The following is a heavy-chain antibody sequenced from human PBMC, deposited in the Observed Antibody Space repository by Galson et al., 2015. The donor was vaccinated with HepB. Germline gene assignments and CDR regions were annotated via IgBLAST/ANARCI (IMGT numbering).Heavy chain of an antibody. CDR2: TYYRSKWYN. D-gene: IGHD5-24*01. CDR3: ACGNYHFGC. V-gene: IGHV6-1*01. Sequence: NWIRQSPSRGLEWLGRTYYRSKWYNDYAVSVKSRITINPDTSKNQFSLQLNSVTPEDTAVYYCACGNYHFGCWDQGTLVTVSS. J-gene: IGHJ4*02.